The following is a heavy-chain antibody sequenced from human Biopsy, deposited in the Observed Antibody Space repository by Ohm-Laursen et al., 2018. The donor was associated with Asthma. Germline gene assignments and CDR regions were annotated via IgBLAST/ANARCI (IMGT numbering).Heavy chain of an antibody. CDR1: GFTFGDYW. J-gene: IGHJ4*02. CDR2: IYSGRTS. V-gene: IGHV3-23*03. Sequence: SLRLSCTASGFTFGDYWMSWVRQVPGKGLEWVSVIYSGRTSHTADSVRGRFTISRDYSKNTLYLQMHSLRAEDTAVYYCARGDSSNWSHYYFDYWGQGTLVTVSS. D-gene: IGHD3-22*01. CDR3: ARGDSSNWSHYYFDY.